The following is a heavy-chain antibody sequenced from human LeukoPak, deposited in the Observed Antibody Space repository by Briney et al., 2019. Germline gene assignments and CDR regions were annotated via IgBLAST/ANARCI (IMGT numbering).Heavy chain of an antibody. V-gene: IGHV1-2*02. D-gene: IGHD2-2*02. Sequence: ASVKVSCKASGYTFTGYYIQWMRQAPGQRLEWMGWINPDSGGTKYAQSLQGRVTMTRDTSISTAYMELSRLGSDDTAVYYCARLREGLYHFDSWGQGTLVTVSS. CDR3: ARLREGLYHFDS. CDR2: INPDSGGT. J-gene: IGHJ4*02. CDR1: GYTFTGYY.